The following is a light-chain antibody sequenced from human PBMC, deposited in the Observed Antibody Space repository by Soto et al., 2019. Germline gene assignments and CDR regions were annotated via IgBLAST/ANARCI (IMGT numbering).Light chain of an antibody. Sequence: QSVLTQPDSGSGSPGQSSTISCTGTSSDVGGYTYVSWYQQHPGKAPKLMIYDVTSRPSGVSYRFSGSKSGNTASLTISGLQAEDEADYYCSSYTTSSSYVFGTGTKVTVL. V-gene: IGLV2-14*01. J-gene: IGLJ1*01. CDR3: SSYTTSSSYV. CDR1: SSDVGGYTY. CDR2: DVT.